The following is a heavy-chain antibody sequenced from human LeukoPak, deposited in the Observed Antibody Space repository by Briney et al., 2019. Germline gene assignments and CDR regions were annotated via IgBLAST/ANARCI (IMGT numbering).Heavy chain of an antibody. CDR1: GFTFSNAW. CDR3: TTQHTFYYDSSGYYRGFDK. J-gene: IGHJ4*02. CDR2: IKSKVAGGTT. V-gene: IGHV3-15*01. D-gene: IGHD3-22*01. Sequence: GGSLRLSCAASGFTFSNAWMNWVRQAPGKGLEWVGPIKSKVAGGTTDYAAPVQGRFTISRDDSQNTLYLQMNDLKTEDTALYYCTTQHTFYYDSSGYYRGFDKWGQGTLVTVSS.